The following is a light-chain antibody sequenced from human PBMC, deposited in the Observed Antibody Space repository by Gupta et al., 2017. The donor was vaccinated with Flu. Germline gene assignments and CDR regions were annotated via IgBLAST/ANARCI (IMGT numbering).Light chain of an antibody. CDR3: SSDTTTNNRV. J-gene: IGLJ3*02. CDR1: SSDVGGYNF. Sequence: ALPQPASVSGSPGQSLTISCSGTSSDVGGYNFVSWYQQHPGKAHKLVINDVSERPAGVAIRFSGSRSGNTASLTISGRQEEDEADYYSSSDTTTNNRVFGGGTKVTVL. CDR2: DVS. V-gene: IGLV2-14*03.